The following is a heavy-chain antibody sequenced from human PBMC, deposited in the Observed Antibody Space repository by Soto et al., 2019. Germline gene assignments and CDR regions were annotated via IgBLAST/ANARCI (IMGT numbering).Heavy chain of an antibody. CDR1: GFTFSSYA. CDR2: ISGSGGST. V-gene: IGHV3-23*01. Sequence: GGSLRLSCAASGFTFSSYAMSWVRQAPGKGLEWVSAISGSGGSTYYADSVKGRFTISRDNSKNTLYLQMNSLRAEDTAVYYCASPAARHPYYYYGMDVWGQGTTVTVSS. J-gene: IGHJ6*02. CDR3: ASPAARHPYYYYGMDV.